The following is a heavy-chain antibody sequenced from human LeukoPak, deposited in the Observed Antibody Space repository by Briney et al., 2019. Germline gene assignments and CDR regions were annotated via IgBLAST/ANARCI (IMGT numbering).Heavy chain of an antibody. Sequence: GGSLRLSCVASGFTFSAYGMHWVRQAPGKGLEYVSSINTNGGSTYYANSVKGRFTISRDNSRSTLYLQMGSLRTEDMAVYYCAREGSYGESDYWGQGTLVTVSS. CDR1: GFTFSAYG. J-gene: IGHJ4*02. V-gene: IGHV3-64*01. CDR3: AREGSYGESDY. D-gene: IGHD3-16*01. CDR2: INTNGGST.